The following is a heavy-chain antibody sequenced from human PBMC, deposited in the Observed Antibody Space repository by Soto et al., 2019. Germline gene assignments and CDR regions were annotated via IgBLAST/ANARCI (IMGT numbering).Heavy chain of an antibody. Sequence: QVQLVQSGAEVKKPGASVKVSCKASGYTFISYGISWVRQAPGQGLEWMGWINAFNGNTNYAQKLQGRVTMTRDTATRTPYMEPRSLGADDTAAYSCARDPVAGTYFDYWGKGTRVTVSS. CDR3: ARDPVAGTYFDY. CDR1: GYTFISYG. J-gene: IGHJ4*02. V-gene: IGHV1-18*01. CDR2: INAFNGNT. D-gene: IGHD6-19*01.